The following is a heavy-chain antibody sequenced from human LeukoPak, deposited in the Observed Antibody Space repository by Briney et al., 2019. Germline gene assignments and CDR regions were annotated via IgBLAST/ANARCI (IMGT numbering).Heavy chain of an antibody. V-gene: IGHV1-69*06. CDR2: IIPIFGTA. CDR1: GGTFSSYA. Sequence: GASVKVSCKASGGTFSSYAISWVRQAPGQGLEWMGGIIPIFGTANYAQKFRGRVTITADKSTSTAYMELSSLRSEDTAVYYCARVAAAGPDYWGQGTLVTVSS. D-gene: IGHD6-13*01. J-gene: IGHJ4*02. CDR3: ARVAAAGPDY.